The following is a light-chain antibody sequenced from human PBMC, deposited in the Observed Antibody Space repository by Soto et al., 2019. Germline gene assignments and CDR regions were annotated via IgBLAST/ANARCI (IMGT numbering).Light chain of an antibody. Sequence: EVVLTQSPATLSLSPGERATLSCRSSQSISSLAWYQQKPGQAPRLLIYDASNTATDIPARFSGSGSGTDFTLTISSLEPEDFAVYYCQQRGAFGQGTKVEI. J-gene: IGKJ2*01. CDR1: QSISS. V-gene: IGKV3-11*01. CDR2: DAS. CDR3: QQRGA.